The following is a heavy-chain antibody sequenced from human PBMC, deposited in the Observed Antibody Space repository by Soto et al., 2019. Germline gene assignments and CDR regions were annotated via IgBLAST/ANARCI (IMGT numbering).Heavy chain of an antibody. V-gene: IGHV4-31*03. J-gene: IGHJ5*02. CDR2: IYYSGST. Sequence: SETLSLTCTVSGGSISNGGYYWSWIRQHPGKGLEWIGYIYYSGSTYYNPSLKSRITMSVDTSKNQFSLRLSSVTAADTAIYYCAKGINYYDSSGDSWLDPWGQGTLVTVSS. CDR3: AKGINYYDSSGDSWLDP. CDR1: GGSISNGGYY. D-gene: IGHD3-22*01.